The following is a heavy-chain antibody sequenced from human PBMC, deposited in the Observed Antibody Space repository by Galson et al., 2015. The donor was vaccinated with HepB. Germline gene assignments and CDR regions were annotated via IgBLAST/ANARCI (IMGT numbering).Heavy chain of an antibody. V-gene: IGHV3-69-1*01. CDR3: ATTTRSGGSLEAFDI. Sequence: SLRLSCAASGFFFSDYNMNWVRQAPGKGLEWVSSISSSGTVYYADSLKGRSTISRDNAKNSLDLQVNSLRAEDTAVYYCATTTRSGGSLEAFDIWGQGTMVTVSS. J-gene: IGHJ3*02. CDR1: GFFFSDYN. D-gene: IGHD2-15*01. CDR2: ISSSGTV.